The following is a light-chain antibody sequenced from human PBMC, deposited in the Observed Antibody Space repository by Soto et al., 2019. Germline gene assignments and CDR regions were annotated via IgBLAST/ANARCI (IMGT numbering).Light chain of an antibody. CDR1: QSISSW. J-gene: IGKJ1*01. CDR2: KAS. Sequence: DIHMTQSPSTLSASVLDRVTITFRASQSISSWLAWYQQKPGKAPKGLIYKASTLESGAPSRFSGSGSGTEFTLTISSLQPDDFATYYCQQYYSYPWTCGQGTKVDIK. CDR3: QQYYSYPWT. V-gene: IGKV1-5*03.